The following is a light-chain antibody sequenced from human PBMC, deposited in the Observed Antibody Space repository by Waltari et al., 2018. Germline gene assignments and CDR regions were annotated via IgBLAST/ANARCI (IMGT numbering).Light chain of an antibody. Sequence: DIQMTQSPSSLSASVGDRVTITCSASQSISNYLAWYQQKPGKAPILLIYKASTLKSGVPSRFSGSGSGTQFTLTISGLQPPDFATYYCQQYNTYSSFGQGTKLEIK. V-gene: IGKV1-5*03. CDR1: QSISNY. CDR2: KAS. J-gene: IGKJ2*01. CDR3: QQYNTYSS.